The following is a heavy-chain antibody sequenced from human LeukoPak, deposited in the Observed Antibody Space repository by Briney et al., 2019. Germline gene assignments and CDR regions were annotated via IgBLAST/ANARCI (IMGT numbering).Heavy chain of an antibody. CDR2: INHNSGGT. V-gene: IGHV1-2*04. J-gene: IGHJ4*02. Sequence: ASVKVSCKASGYTFTGYYMHWVRQAPGQGLDWMGWINHNSGGTNYAQKFQGWVTMTRDTSISTAYMELSRLRSDDTAVYYCARTMYSSSWYVLDYWGQGTLVTVSS. D-gene: IGHD6-13*01. CDR3: ARTMYSSSWYVLDY. CDR1: GYTFTGYY.